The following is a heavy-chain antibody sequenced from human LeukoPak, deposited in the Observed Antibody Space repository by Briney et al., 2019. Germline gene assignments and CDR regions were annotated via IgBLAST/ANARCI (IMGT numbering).Heavy chain of an antibody. D-gene: IGHD2-15*01. Sequence: GGSLRLSCAASGFTFSSYNMNWVRQAPGRGLEWVSSISSTGGATYYADSVKGRFTISRDNSKNTLYLQMNSLRAEDTAIYYCAKNGDRGAYCTGGTCYPYFYYYMDVWGKGTTVTI. V-gene: IGHV3-23*01. CDR2: ISSTGGAT. CDR3: AKNGDRGAYCTGGTCYPYFYYYMDV. CDR1: GFTFSSYN. J-gene: IGHJ6*03.